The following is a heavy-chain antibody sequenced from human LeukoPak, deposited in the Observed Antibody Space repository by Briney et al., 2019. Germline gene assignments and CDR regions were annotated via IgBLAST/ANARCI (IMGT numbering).Heavy chain of an antibody. D-gene: IGHD3-10*01. CDR2: ISYDGSNK. CDR1: RFTFSSYG. Sequence: GGSLRLSCAASRFTFSSYGMHWVRQAPGKGLEWVALISYDGSNKYYADSLKGRFTISRDNSKNTLYLQMNSLRPEDTAVYYCATDSAGRVTMVRGPLDYWGRGTLVTVSS. V-gene: IGHV3-30*03. CDR3: ATDSAGRVTMVRGPLDY. J-gene: IGHJ4*02.